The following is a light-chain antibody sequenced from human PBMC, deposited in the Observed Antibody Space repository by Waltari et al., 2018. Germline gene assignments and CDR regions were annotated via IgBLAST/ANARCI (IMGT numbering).Light chain of an antibody. V-gene: IGKV3-15*01. CDR2: GAS. Sequence: ELVMTQSPASLSLSPGERGPLSCRASQRVTTNLACDQQKPGQAPRLLIYGASTRAAGIPARFSGSGSGTEFTLTISGLQSEDFAFYYCQQYNDWPPWTFGQGTKVEIK. CDR1: QRVTTN. CDR3: QQYNDWPPWT. J-gene: IGKJ1*01.